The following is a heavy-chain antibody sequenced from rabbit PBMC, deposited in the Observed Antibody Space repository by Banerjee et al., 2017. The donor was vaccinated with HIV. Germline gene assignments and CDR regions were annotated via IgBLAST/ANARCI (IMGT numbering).Heavy chain of an antibody. CDR3: ARGYSYDDYGDGWLDL. V-gene: IGHV1S45*01. CDR1: GFSFSSRYW. J-gene: IGHJ5*01. CDR2: IGTGSGVT. Sequence: QEQLEESGGDLVKPEGSLTLTCTASGFSFSSRYWICWVRQAPGKGLEWIACIGTGSGVTYYASWAKGRFTISKTSSTTVTLQMTSLTAADTATYFCARGYSYDDYGDGWLDLWGQGTLVTVS. D-gene: IGHD2-1*01.